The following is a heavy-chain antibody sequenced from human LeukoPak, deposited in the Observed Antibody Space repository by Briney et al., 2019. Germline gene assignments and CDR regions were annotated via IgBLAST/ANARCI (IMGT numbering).Heavy chain of an antibody. J-gene: IGHJ4*02. Sequence: SETLSLTCTVSGGSISSYYWSWIRQPPGKGLEWIGYIYYSGSTNYNPSLKSRVTISVDTSKNQFSLKLSSVTAADTAVYYCARPRDFWSGPFDYWGQGTLVTVSS. V-gene: IGHV4-59*01. CDR2: IYYSGST. CDR3: ARPRDFWSGPFDY. CDR1: GGSISSYY. D-gene: IGHD3-3*01.